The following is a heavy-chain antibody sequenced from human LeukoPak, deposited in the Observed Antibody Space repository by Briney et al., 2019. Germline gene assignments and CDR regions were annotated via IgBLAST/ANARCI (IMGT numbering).Heavy chain of an antibody. J-gene: IGHJ4*02. Sequence: PSQTLSLTCTVSGGSISSGSYYWSWIRQPAGKGLEWIGRIYTSGSTNYNPSLKSRVTISVDTSKNQFSLKLSSVTAADTAVYYCARRGVAGIDYWGQGTLVTVSS. CDR2: IYTSGST. D-gene: IGHD6-19*01. CDR1: GGSISSGSYY. V-gene: IGHV4-61*02. CDR3: ARRGVAGIDY.